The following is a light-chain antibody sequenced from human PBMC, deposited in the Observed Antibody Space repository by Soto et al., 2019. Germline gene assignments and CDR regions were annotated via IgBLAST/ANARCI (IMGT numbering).Light chain of an antibody. CDR1: QSVSSTY. J-gene: IGKJ4*01. Sequence: ENVLTQSPDSLSLSPGERATLSCRASQSVSSTYLAWYQQKPGQPPRLLIYGASSRATGIPDRFSGSGSGTDFTLTISRLEPEDFAVYYCHQYDTFGGGTKVDIK. CDR3: HQYDT. V-gene: IGKV3-20*01. CDR2: GAS.